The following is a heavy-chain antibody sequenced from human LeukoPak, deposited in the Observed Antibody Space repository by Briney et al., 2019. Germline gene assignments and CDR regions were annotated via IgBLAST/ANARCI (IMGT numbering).Heavy chain of an antibody. CDR2: IYYNGIT. CDR1: GGPISSYY. V-gene: IGHV4-59*08. Sequence: SETLSLTCTVSGGPISSYYWSWIRQSPEKGLEWIGYIYYNGITKYKPSLKSRVTISVDTSKNQFSLKLRSVTAADTAVYYCASLDTTVTLFDYWGQGTLVTVSS. D-gene: IGHD4-17*01. J-gene: IGHJ4*02. CDR3: ASLDTTVTLFDY.